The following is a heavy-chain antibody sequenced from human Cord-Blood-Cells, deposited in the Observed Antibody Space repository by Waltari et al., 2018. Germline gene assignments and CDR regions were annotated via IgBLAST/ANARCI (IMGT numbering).Heavy chain of an antibody. CDR2: FDPEDGET. CDR1: GNTLTELY. V-gene: IGHV1-24*01. CDR3: ATDLWGSGAFDI. Sequence: QVQLVQAGAEVKNHGASEKLSRKVSGNTLTELYLTSVRQGPGKGLEWMGGFDPEDGETIYAQKFQGRVTMTEDTSTDTAYMELSSLRSEETAVYYCATDLWGSGAFDIWGQGTMVTVSS. J-gene: IGHJ3*02. D-gene: IGHD7-27*01.